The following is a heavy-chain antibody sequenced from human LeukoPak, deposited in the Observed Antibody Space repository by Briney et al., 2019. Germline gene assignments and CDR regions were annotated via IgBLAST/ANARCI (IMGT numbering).Heavy chain of an antibody. Sequence: ASVKVSCKASGYTFTSYIISWVRQAPGQGLEWMGWINAYNGNTDYAQRVQGRVTMTTDTSTSTAYMEVRSLRSDDTAVYYCARVQYYYDSSGYYEYYYYYYMDVWGKGTTVTVSS. D-gene: IGHD3-22*01. V-gene: IGHV1-18*01. CDR2: INAYNGNT. CDR3: ARVQYYYDSSGYYEYYYYYYMDV. J-gene: IGHJ6*03. CDR1: GYTFTSYI.